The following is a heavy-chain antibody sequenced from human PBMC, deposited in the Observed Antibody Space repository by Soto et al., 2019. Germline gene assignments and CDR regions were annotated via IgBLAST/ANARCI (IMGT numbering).Heavy chain of an antibody. D-gene: IGHD4-17*01. CDR3: AKVQDYGGNSNV. CDR2: ISWNSANI. Sequence: SLRLSXAASGFTFDDYAMHWVRQAPGKGLEWVSGISWNSANIAYADSVKGRFTISRDNAKNSLYLQMNSLRLEDTAVYYCAKVQDYGGNSNVWGQGTMVTVSS. J-gene: IGHJ6*02. CDR1: GFTFDDYA. V-gene: IGHV3-9*01.